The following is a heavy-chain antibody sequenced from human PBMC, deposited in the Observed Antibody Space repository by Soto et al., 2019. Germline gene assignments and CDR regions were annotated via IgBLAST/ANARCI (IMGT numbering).Heavy chain of an antibody. CDR2: ISGSAGST. Sequence: EVQLLESGGGLVQPGGSLRLSCAASGFIFSTYAMSWVRQAPGRGLEWVSTISGSAGSTYDADSVKGRFTISRDNSKNTVYLQMNNLRAEDTAIYYCAKKGTDCTNGVGYTILEDYFDYWGQGTLVTVSS. CDR3: AKKGTDCTNGVGYTILEDYFDY. D-gene: IGHD2-8*01. V-gene: IGHV3-23*01. J-gene: IGHJ4*02. CDR1: GFIFSTYA.